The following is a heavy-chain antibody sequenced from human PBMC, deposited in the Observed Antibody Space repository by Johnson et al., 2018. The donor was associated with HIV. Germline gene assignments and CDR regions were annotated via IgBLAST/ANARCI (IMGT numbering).Heavy chain of an antibody. V-gene: IGHV3-11*04. J-gene: IGHJ3*02. CDR3: ARGWEGDSSSTLYAFDI. CDR1: GFTFSDSY. Sequence: QVQLVESGGGLVQPGGSLRLSCAASGFTFSDSYMSWIRQTPGQGLAWVSYISSSGPTVYSADSVKGRFPISRDNAKHSLYRQMNSLRAEDTAVYYCARGWEGDSSSTLYAFDIWGQGTMVTVSS. D-gene: IGHD6-6*01. CDR2: ISSSGPTV.